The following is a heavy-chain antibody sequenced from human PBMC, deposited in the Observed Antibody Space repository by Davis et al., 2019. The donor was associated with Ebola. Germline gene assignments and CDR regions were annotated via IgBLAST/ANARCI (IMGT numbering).Heavy chain of an antibody. CDR3: ARGIGLSAFDI. CDR2: IYYSGST. J-gene: IGHJ3*02. CDR1: GGSISSYY. D-gene: IGHD2-2*03. V-gene: IGHV4-59*01. Sequence: MPSETLSLTCTVSGGSISSYYWSWIRQPPGKGLEWIGYIYYSGSTNYNPSLKSRVTISVDTSKNQFSLKLSSVTAADTAVYYCARGIGLSAFDIWGQGTMVTVSS.